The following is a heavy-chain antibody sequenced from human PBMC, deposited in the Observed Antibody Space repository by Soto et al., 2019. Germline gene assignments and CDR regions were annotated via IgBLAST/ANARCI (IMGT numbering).Heavy chain of an antibody. CDR1: GFTFRSYV. V-gene: IGHV3-30*19. Sequence: QVQLVESGGGVVQPGTSLRLSYVGSGFTFRSYVIHWVRQAPGKGLEWVALTSYDGTNNYYGDSVKGRFTISRDNSKNTVDLQMDSLRLEDTSLYYCARWGTTGGLDVWGPGTLVSVSS. D-gene: IGHD3-16*01. CDR3: ARWGTTGGLDV. J-gene: IGHJ4*02. CDR2: TSYDGTNN.